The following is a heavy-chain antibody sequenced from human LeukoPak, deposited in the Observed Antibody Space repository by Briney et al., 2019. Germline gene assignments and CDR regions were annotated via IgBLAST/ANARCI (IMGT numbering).Heavy chain of an antibody. CDR3: ARGGPDSSGSTFFDY. J-gene: IGHJ4*02. D-gene: IGHD3-22*01. Sequence: QPGGSLRLSCAASGFTFSSYEMNWVRQAPGKGLEWVSYISSSGSTIYYADSVKGRFTISRDNAKNSLYLQMNSLRAEDTAVYHCARGGPDSSGSTFFDYWGQGTLVTVSS. V-gene: IGHV3-48*03. CDR2: ISSSGSTI. CDR1: GFTFSSYE.